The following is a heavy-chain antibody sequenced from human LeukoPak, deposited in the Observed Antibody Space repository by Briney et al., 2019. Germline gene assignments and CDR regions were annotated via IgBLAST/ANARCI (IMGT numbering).Heavy chain of an antibody. V-gene: IGHV3-9*01. Sequence: GGSLRLSCAASRFTFDDYAMHWVRQAPGKGLEWVSGISWNSGSIGYADSVKGRFTISRDNAKNSLYLQMNSLRAEDTALYYCAKDNRGGGSGSSFGYWGQGTLVTVSS. CDR2: ISWNSGSI. CDR3: AKDNRGGGSGSSFGY. D-gene: IGHD3-10*01. J-gene: IGHJ4*02. CDR1: RFTFDDYA.